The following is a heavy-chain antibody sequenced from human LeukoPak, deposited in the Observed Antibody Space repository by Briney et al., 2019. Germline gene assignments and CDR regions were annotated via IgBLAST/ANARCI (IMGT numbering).Heavy chain of an antibody. V-gene: IGHV3-30*02. CDR2: IWYDGSNK. Sequence: GGSLRLSCAASGFTFSSYGMHWVRQAPGKGLEWVAVIWYDGSNKYYADSVKGRFTISRDNSKNTLYLQMNSLRAEDTAVYYCAKVSSGSYPWYFDYWGQGTLSPSPQ. CDR3: AKVSSGSYPWYFDY. J-gene: IGHJ4*02. CDR1: GFTFSSYG. D-gene: IGHD3-10*01.